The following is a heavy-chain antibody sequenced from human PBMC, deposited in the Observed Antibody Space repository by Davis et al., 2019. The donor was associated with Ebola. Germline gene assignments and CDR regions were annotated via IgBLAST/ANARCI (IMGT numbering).Heavy chain of an antibody. V-gene: IGHV1-8*01. CDR1: GYTFTSYD. D-gene: IGHD6-13*01. J-gene: IGHJ5*02. Sequence: ASVKVSYKASGYTFTSYDINWVRQATGQGLEWMGWMNPNSGNTGYAQKFQGRVTMTRNTSISTAYMELSSLRSEDTAVYYCARGRRFGSSVKGLFDPWGQGTLVTVSS. CDR2: MNPNSGNT. CDR3: ARGRRFGSSVKGLFDP.